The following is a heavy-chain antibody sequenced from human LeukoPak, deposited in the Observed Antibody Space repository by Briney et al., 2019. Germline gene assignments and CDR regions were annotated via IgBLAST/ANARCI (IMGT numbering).Heavy chain of an antibody. CDR2: INYSGNT. CDR3: ARRGTAYCRGGNCYSDKYFDY. D-gene: IGHD2-15*01. J-gene: IGHJ4*02. V-gene: IGHV4-34*01. Sequence: SETRSLTCAVYGGSLSGYYWTWIRQSPGKGLEWIGEINYSGNTNYNRSLKSRVTISADTSKNQFSLSLTSVTAADTAVYYCARRGTAYCRGGNCYSDKYFDYWGQGTQVTVSS. CDR1: GGSLSGYY.